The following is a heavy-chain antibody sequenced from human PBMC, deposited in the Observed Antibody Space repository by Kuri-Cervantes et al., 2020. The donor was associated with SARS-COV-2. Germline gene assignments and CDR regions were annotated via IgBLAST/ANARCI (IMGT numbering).Heavy chain of an antibody. D-gene: IGHD4-11*01. Sequence: CTTLGKPTRTRTLTRTFSGFSLNTSGMCVGWIRQPPGKALEWLARIDWDDDKYYSTSLKTRHTISKDASKDQVVLTMTNMDPVGTATYYCVRIRAATVIADYWGQGTLVTVSS. CDR3: VRIRAATVIADY. J-gene: IGHJ4*02. CDR1: GFSLNTSGMC. V-gene: IGHV2-70*11. CDR2: IDWDDDK.